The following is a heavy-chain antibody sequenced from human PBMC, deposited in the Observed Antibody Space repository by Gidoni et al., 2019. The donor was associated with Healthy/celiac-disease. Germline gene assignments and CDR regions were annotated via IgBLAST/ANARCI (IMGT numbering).Heavy chain of an antibody. D-gene: IGHD6-19*01. CDR3: ATRYSSGWPS. V-gene: IGHV4-34*01. CDR2: INHSGST. CDR1: GGSFSGYY. J-gene: IGHJ5*02. Sequence: QVQLQQWGAGLLKPSETLSLTCAVYGGSFSGYYWSWIRQPPGKGLEWIGEINHSGSTNYNPSLKSRVTISVDTSKNQFSLKLSSVTAADTAVYYCATRYSSGWPSWGQGTLVTVSS.